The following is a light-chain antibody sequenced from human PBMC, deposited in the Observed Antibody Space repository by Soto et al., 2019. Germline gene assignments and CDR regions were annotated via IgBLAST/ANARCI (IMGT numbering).Light chain of an antibody. CDR1: SSDVGGYNY. Sequence: QSVLTQPSSASGSPGQSVTISCTGTSSDVGGYNYVSWYQHHPGKAPKLIIYEVDERPSGVPDRFSGSKSGNTASLTVSGLQAEDEADYYCSSYVGSNNFPYVFGTGTKVTVL. CDR2: EVD. V-gene: IGLV2-8*01. CDR3: SSYVGSNNFPYV. J-gene: IGLJ1*01.